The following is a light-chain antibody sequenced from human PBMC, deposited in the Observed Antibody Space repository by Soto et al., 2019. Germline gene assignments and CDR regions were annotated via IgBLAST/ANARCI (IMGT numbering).Light chain of an antibody. V-gene: IGLV1-47*01. CDR1: SSTVGSNH. CDR3: AAWDDNFTNYV. J-gene: IGLJ1*01. Sequence: QSVLSHPPAASWTPGHRVAISCSGYSSTVGSNHVYWYQKFPGMAPKLLISKNNQRPSGVPDRFSGSKSGTSASLAISGLRSEDEPDYYCAAWDDNFTNYVFGSGTKVAVL. CDR2: KNN.